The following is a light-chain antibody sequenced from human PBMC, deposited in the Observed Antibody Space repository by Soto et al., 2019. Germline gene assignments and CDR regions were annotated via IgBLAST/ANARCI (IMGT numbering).Light chain of an antibody. Sequence: DIQMTQSPSTLSASVGDRVTITCRASQSISSWLAWCQQKPGKAPKLLIYKASSLESGVPSRFSGSGSGTEFTLTVSSLQPDDFATYYCLQYSTYWTFGQGTKVEIK. CDR3: LQYSTYWT. CDR1: QSISSW. J-gene: IGKJ1*01. CDR2: KAS. V-gene: IGKV1-5*03.